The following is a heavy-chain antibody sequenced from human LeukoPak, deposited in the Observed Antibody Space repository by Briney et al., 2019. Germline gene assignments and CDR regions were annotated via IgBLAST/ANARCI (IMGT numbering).Heavy chain of an antibody. CDR2: IYYSGST. CDR3: ARGGDGYFSFDY. CDR1: GGSISSHY. V-gene: IGHV4-59*11. Sequence: SETLSLTCTVSGGSISSHYWSWIRQPPGEGLEWIGYIYYSGSTNYNPSLKSRVTISVDTSKNQFSLKLSSVTAADTAVYYCARGGDGYFSFDYWGQGTLVTVSS. J-gene: IGHJ4*02. D-gene: IGHD5-24*01.